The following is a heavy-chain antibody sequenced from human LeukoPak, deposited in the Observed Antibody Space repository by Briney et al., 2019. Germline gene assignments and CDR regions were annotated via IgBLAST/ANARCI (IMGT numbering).Heavy chain of an antibody. CDR3: AKALVDTSMVSVDY. CDR1: GFTFSSYA. J-gene: IGHJ4*02. D-gene: IGHD5-18*01. V-gene: IGHV3-30*18. Sequence: GGSLRLSCAASGFTFSSYAMSWVRQAPGKGLEWVAVISYDGSKEYYADSVKGRFTMSRDNSKNTVSLQMNSLRAEDTAIYYCAKALVDTSMVSVDYWGQGTLVTVSS. CDR2: ISYDGSKE.